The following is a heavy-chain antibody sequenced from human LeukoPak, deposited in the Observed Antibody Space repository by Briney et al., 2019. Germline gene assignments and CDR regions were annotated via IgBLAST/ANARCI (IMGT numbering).Heavy chain of an antibody. V-gene: IGHV4-34*01. CDR2: INHSGST. J-gene: IGHJ5*02. Sequence: SETLSLTCAVYGGSFSGYYWSWIRQPPGKGLEWIGEINHSGSTNYNPSLKSRVTISVDTSRNQFSLKLSSVTAADTAVYYCARSGIFRFDPWGQGTLVTVSS. CDR3: ARSGIFRFDP. CDR1: GGSFSGYY. D-gene: IGHD3-9*01.